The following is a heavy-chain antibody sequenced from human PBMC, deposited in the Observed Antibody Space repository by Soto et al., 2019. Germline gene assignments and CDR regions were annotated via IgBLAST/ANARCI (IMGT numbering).Heavy chain of an antibody. CDR2: IYYSGST. Sequence: SETLSLTCTVSGGSISSGDYYWSWIRQPPGKGLEWIGYIYYSGSTYYNPSLKSRVTISVDTSKNQFSLRAEDTAVYYCAKDDSSGGSLRYYGVDVWGQGTTVTVSS. V-gene: IGHV4-30-4*02. J-gene: IGHJ6*02. CDR1: GGSISSGDYY. CDR3: AKDDSSGGSLRYYGVDV. D-gene: IGHD6-25*01.